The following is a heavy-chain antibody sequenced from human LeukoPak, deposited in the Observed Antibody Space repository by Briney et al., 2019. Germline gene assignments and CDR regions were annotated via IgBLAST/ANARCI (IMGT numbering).Heavy chain of an antibody. Sequence: PSETLSLTCTVSGGSISSDYWSWIRQPPGKGLEWIGYIYYSGSTNYNPSLKSRVTISVDTSKNQFSLKLSSVTAADTAVYYCARHFYSSSWSYYYYMDVWGKGTTVTVSS. J-gene: IGHJ6*03. CDR1: GGSISSDY. CDR3: ARHFYSSSWSYYYYMDV. CDR2: IYYSGST. D-gene: IGHD6-13*01. V-gene: IGHV4-59*08.